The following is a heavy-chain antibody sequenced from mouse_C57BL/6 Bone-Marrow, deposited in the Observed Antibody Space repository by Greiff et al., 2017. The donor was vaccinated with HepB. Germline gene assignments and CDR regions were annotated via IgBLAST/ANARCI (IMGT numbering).Heavy chain of an antibody. V-gene: IGHV1-50*01. D-gene: IGHD1-1*01. CDR1: GYTFTSYW. J-gene: IGHJ2*01. CDR2: IDPSDSYT. CDR3: ARFWVYYYGSSYFDY. Sequence: VQLQQPGAELVKPGASVKLSCKASGYTFTSYWMQWVKQRPGQGLEWIGEIDPSDSYTNYNQKFKGKATLTVDTSSSTAYMQLSSLTSEDDAVYYCARFWVYYYGSSYFDYWGQGTTLTVSS.